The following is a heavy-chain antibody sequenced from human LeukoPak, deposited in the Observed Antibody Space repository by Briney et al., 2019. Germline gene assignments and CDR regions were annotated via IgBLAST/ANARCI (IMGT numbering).Heavy chain of an antibody. D-gene: IGHD1-26*01. CDR3: ARNVGDSGSYAVAFDI. Sequence: SETLSLTCAVSGYSISSSNWRGWIRQPPGKGLEWIGYIYYSGSTYYNPSLKSRVTMSVDTSKNQFSLKLSSVTAVDTAVYYCARNVGDSGSYAVAFDIWGQGTMATVSS. CDR2: IYYSGST. CDR1: GYSISSSNW. J-gene: IGHJ3*02. V-gene: IGHV4-28*01.